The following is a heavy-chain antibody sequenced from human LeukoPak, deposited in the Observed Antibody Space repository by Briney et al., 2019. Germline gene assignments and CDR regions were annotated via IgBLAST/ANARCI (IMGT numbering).Heavy chain of an antibody. CDR3: ASLGSGYRFSPYYYMDV. D-gene: IGHD3-22*01. CDR2: ISSSSSYI. V-gene: IGHV3-21*01. CDR1: GFSFSSYA. Sequence: GGSLRLSCAASGFSFSSYAMSWVRQAPGKGLEWVSSISSSSSYIYYADSVKGRFTISRDNAKNSLYLQMNSLRAEDTAVYYCASLGSGYRFSPYYYMDVWGKGTTVTVSS. J-gene: IGHJ6*03.